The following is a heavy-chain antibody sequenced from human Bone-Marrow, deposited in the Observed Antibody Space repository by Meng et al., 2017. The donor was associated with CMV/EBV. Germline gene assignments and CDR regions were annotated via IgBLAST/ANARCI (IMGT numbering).Heavy chain of an antibody. D-gene: IGHD6-25*01. Sequence: SETLSLTCTVSGGSISSSSYYWGWIRQPPGKGLEWIGSIYYSGITYYNPSLKSRVTISVDTSKNQFSLKLSSVTAADTAVYYCARRRHYYGMDVWGQGSTVTVSS. J-gene: IGHJ6*02. V-gene: IGHV4-39*01. CDR3: ARRRHYYGMDV. CDR1: GGSISSSSYY. CDR2: IYYSGIT.